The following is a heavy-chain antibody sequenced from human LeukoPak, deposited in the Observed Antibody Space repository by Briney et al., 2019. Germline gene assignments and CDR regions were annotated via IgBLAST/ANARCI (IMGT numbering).Heavy chain of an antibody. CDR2: ITSRSGTV. CDR1: GFTFSSYS. V-gene: IGHV3-48*01. D-gene: IGHD6-13*01. Sequence: PGGSLRLSCAASGFTFSSYSMNSVREAPGKGREWLSCITSRSGTVYYADCGKGRFAISRDNANNSLYLQVNSLRAEDTAVYYCASSERYSSSCYGPGDYGGEGTLVTVSS. CDR3: ASSERYSSSCYGPGDY. J-gene: IGHJ4*02.